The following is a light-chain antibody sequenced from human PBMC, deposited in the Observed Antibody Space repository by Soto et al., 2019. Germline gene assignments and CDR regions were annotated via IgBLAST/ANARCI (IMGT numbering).Light chain of an antibody. CDR1: QSIRTW. CDR3: HQYDSFPIT. Sequence: DIQMTQSPSTLSASIGDSVTMTCRAIQSIRTWLAWHQQKPGKAPNLLIYRASSLGSGVSSRFSGSGSGTEFTLTISSLQPGDFATYYCHQYDSFPITFGQGTRLEIK. CDR2: RAS. J-gene: IGKJ5*01. V-gene: IGKV1-5*03.